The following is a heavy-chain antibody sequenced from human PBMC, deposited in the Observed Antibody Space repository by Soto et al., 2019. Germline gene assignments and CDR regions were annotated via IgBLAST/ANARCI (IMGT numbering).Heavy chain of an antibody. CDR2: NNPNSGGT. D-gene: IGHD2-15*01. V-gene: IGHV1-2*02. CDR1: GFAFTAYY. CDR3: ARAGEVFCSGGSCYSAYGLDV. Sequence: QVQLVQSGAEVKKPGAAVEVSCMAPGFAFTAYYMHWVRQAPGQGLEWMGWNNPNSGGTNYAPKFQGRVTMTRDTSISTADMELSRLRSDDTAVYYCARAGEVFCSGGSCYSAYGLDVWGQGTTVTVSS. J-gene: IGHJ6*02.